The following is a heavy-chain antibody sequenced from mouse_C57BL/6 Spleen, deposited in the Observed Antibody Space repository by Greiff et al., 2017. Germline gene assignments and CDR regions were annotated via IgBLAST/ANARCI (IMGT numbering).Heavy chain of an antibody. Sequence: DVMLVESGGGLVQSGRSLRLSCATSGFTFSDFYMEWVRQAPGKGLEWIAASRNKANDYTTEYSASVKGRFIVSRDTSQSILYLQMNALRAEDTAIYYCARDGGGYDGNYYAMDYWGQGTSVTVSS. CDR3: ARDGGGYDGNYYAMDY. V-gene: IGHV7-1*01. J-gene: IGHJ4*01. D-gene: IGHD2-2*01. CDR2: SRNKANDYTT. CDR1: GFTFSDFY.